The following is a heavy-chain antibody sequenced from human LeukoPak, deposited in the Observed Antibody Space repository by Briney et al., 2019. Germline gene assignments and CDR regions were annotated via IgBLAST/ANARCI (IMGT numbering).Heavy chain of an antibody. Sequence: GESLKISCKGSGYSFTSYWIGWVRQMPGKGLEWMGIIYPGDSDTRYSPSFQGQVTISADKSISTAYLQWSSLKASDTAMYYCARQAIYYDSSGYGDAFDIWGQGTMVTVSS. J-gene: IGHJ3*02. CDR3: ARQAIYYDSSGYGDAFDI. CDR2: IYPGDSDT. V-gene: IGHV5-51*01. CDR1: GYSFTSYW. D-gene: IGHD3-22*01.